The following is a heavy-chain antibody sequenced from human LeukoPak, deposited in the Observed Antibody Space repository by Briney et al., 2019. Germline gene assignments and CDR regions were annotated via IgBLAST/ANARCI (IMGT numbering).Heavy chain of an antibody. J-gene: IGHJ5*02. CDR2: IYTSGST. D-gene: IGHD6-6*01. Sequence: KPSETLSLTYTVSGGSISSYYWSWIRQPAGKGLEWIGRIYTSGSTNYNPSLKSRVTMSVDTSKNQFSLKLSSVTAADTAVYYCATTYSSSSDWFDPWGQGTLVTVSS. CDR3: ATTYSSSSDWFDP. CDR1: GGSISSYY. V-gene: IGHV4-4*07.